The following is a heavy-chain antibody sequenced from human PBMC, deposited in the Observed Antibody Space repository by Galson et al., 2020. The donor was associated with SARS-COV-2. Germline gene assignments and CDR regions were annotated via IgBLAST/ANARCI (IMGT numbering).Heavy chain of an antibody. Sequence: SVTLSLTCTVSGGSISSSSYYWGWIRQPPGKGLEWIGSIYYSGSTYYNPSLKSRVTISVDTSKNQFSLQLSAVTAADTAVYYCARNVDYYDSSGYYYRYWYFDLWGRGTLVTVSS. CDR3: ARNVDYYDSSGYYYRYWYFDL. D-gene: IGHD3-22*01. V-gene: IGHV4-39*01. CDR1: GGSISSSSYY. CDR2: IYYSGST. J-gene: IGHJ2*01.